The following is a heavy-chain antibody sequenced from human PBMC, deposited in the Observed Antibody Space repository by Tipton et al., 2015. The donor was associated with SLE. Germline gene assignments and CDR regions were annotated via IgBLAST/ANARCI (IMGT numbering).Heavy chain of an antibody. D-gene: IGHD1-26*01. Sequence: TLSLTCTVSGVSLSSHYWSWIRQPPGGGLEWFGYIYYSGSTNYNPSLKSRVTISVDTSKNQFSLNLSSVTAADTAIYYCARVGYSGTSPYYYYYMDVWGKGTTVTVSS. J-gene: IGHJ6*03. CDR3: ARVGYSGTSPYYYYYMDV. CDR1: GVSLSSHY. V-gene: IGHV4-59*11. CDR2: IYYSGST.